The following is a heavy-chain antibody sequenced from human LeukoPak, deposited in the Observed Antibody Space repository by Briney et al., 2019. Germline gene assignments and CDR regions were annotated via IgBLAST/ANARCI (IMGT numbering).Heavy chain of an antibody. D-gene: IGHD4-17*01. V-gene: IGHV3-53*01. CDR2: IYSGGST. J-gene: IGHJ4*02. Sequence: GGSLRLSCAASGFTVSSNYMSWVRQAPGKGLEWVSVIYSGGSTYYADSVKGRFTISRNNSKNTLYLQMNSLRAEDTAVYYCAYGDHSTYDYWGQATLVTVSS. CDR3: AYGDHSTYDY. CDR1: GFTVSSNY.